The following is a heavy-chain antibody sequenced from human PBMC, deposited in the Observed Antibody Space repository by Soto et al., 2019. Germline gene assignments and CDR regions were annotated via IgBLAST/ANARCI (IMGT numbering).Heavy chain of an antibody. CDR2: ISSSSSYI. Sequence: EVQLVESGGGLVKPGGSLRLSCAASGFTFSSYSMNWVRQAPGKGLEWVSSISSSSSYIYYADSVKGRFTISRDKAKNSLYRQKNSLRAEDTAVYYFALKGYCSGGSCYLGDAFDIWGQGTMVTVSS. CDR1: GFTFSSYS. CDR3: ALKGYCSGGSCYLGDAFDI. J-gene: IGHJ3*02. V-gene: IGHV3-21*01. D-gene: IGHD2-15*01.